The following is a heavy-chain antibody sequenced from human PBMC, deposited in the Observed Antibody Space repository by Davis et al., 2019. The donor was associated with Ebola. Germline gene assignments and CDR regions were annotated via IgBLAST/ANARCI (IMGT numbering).Heavy chain of an antibody. V-gene: IGHV1-46*01. CDR1: GYTLTELS. CDR3: ARDRGITFGGVIPYGMDV. Sequence: ASVKVSCNVSGYTLTELSMHWVRQAPGQGLEWMGIINPSGGSTSYAQKFQGRVTMTRDTSTSTVYMELRSLRSEDTAVYYCARDRGITFGGVIPYGMDVWGQGTTVTVSS. D-gene: IGHD3-16*02. J-gene: IGHJ6*02. CDR2: INPSGGST.